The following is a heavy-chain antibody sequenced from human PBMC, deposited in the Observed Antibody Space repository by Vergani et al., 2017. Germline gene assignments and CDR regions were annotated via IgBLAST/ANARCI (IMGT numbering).Heavy chain of an antibody. D-gene: IGHD3-10*01. CDR3: AKDRRSENGKDFDY. V-gene: IGHV3-23*01. J-gene: IGHJ4*02. CDR1: GFTFSSYA. Sequence: EVQLLESGGGLVQPGGSLRLSCAASGFTFSSYAMSWVRQAPGKGLEWVSAISGSGGSTYYADSVKGRFTISSDNSKNTLYLQMNSRRAEDTAVYYCAKDRRSENGKDFDYWGQGTLVTVSS. CDR2: ISGSGGST.